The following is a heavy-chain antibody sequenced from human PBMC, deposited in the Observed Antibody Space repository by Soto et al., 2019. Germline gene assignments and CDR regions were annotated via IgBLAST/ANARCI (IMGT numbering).Heavy chain of an antibody. Sequence: SETLSLTCAVYGGSFSGYYWSWIRQPPGKGLEWIGEINHSGSTSYNPSLKSRVTISVDTSKNQFSLKLSSVTAADTAVYYCARRSHYDIFTGPGPYYFDYWGQGTLVTVSS. V-gene: IGHV4-34*01. J-gene: IGHJ4*02. D-gene: IGHD3-9*01. CDR3: ARRSHYDIFTGPGPYYFDY. CDR1: GGSFSGYY. CDR2: INHSGST.